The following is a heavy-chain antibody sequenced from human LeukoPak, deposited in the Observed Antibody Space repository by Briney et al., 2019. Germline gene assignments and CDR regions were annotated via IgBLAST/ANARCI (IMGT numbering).Heavy chain of an antibody. V-gene: IGHV3-7*03. CDR3: ARGVVVTASTAHYFDY. Sequence: PGGSLRLSCVTSGFTFTNHWMSWVRQAPGKGLEWVANIREDGGHTNYVDSVKGRFTISRDNAKNSMYLQMNSLRAEDTAVYYCARGVVVTASTAHYFDYWGQGTLVTVSS. D-gene: IGHD2-21*02. CDR2: IREDGGHT. J-gene: IGHJ4*02. CDR1: GFTFTNHW.